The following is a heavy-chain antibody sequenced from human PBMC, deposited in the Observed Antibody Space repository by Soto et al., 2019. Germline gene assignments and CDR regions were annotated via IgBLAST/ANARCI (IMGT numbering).Heavy chain of an antibody. CDR2: IYYSGNT. J-gene: IGHJ4*02. CDR1: GRSIGSSSYY. D-gene: IGHD6-13*01. Sequence: KPSETLSLACSVSGRSIGSSSYYWGWIRQSPGKGLEWIGNIYYSGNTFYNPSLQSRVAVSVDTSKNQFYLHLSSVTAADTAIFYCASIAAPGTTHFDFWGQGTLVTVSS. CDR3: ASIAAPGTTHFDF. V-gene: IGHV4-39*01.